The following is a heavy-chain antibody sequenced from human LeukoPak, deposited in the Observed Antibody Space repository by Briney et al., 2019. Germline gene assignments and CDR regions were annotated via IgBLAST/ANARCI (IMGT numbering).Heavy chain of an antibody. CDR2: INHSGSA. J-gene: IGHJ4*02. CDR1: GGSFSGYY. Sequence: SETLSLTCAVYGGSFSGYYWSWIRQPPGKGLEWIGEINHSGSANYNPSLKSRVTISVDTSKNQFSLKLSSVTAADTAVYYCARGDLVVFDYWGQGTLVTVSS. CDR3: ARGDLVVFDY. D-gene: IGHD3-22*01. V-gene: IGHV4-34*01.